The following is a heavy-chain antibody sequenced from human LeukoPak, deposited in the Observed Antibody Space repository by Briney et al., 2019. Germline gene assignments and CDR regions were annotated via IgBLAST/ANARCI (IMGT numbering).Heavy chain of an antibody. Sequence: GGSLRLSCAASGFTFSSYGVHWVRQTPGKGLEWVAIIWYDGSHKNYADSVKGRFTISRDNYKNMLYLQMNSLRAEDTAVYYCARGLGEFDYWGQGTLVTVSS. CDR2: IWYDGSHK. D-gene: IGHD3-16*01. CDR3: ARGLGEFDY. V-gene: IGHV3-33*01. J-gene: IGHJ4*02. CDR1: GFTFSSYG.